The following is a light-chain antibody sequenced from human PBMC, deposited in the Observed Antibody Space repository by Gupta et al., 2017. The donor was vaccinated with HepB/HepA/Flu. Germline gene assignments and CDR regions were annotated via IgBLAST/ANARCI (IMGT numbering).Light chain of an antibody. CDR1: QNLLYSTNSKNV. V-gene: IGKV4-1*01. J-gene: IGKJ1*01. CDR2: GAS. CDR3: QQSYSTPWT. Sequence: DIVMIKSPDSLPVSPGERAAINCKSSQNLLYSTNSKNVVRCDQQKAGQPPKLLIYGASTRESVVPDRGSGSGSGTECTLTISSLQAEDVPGYYRQQSYSTPWTFGQGTKVEIK.